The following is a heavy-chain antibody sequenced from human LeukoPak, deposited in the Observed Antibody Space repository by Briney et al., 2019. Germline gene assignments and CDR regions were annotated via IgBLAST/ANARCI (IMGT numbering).Heavy chain of an antibody. J-gene: IGHJ6*03. V-gene: IGHV3-7*01. D-gene: IGHD1-26*01. CDR3: ARSSSGSGGYYMDV. CDR1: GFTFSSYW. Sequence: GGSLRLSCAASGFTFSSYWMSWVRQAPGKGLEWVANIKQDGSEKYYVDSVKGRFTISRDNAKNSLYLQMNSLRAEDTAVYYCARSSSGSGGYYMDVWGKGTTVTMSS. CDR2: IKQDGSEK.